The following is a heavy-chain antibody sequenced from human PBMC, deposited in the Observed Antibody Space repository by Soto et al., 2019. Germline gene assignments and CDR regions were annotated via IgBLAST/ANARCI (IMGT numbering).Heavy chain of an antibody. V-gene: IGHV4-34*01. J-gene: IGHJ6*03. Sequence: QVQLQQWGAGLLKPSETLSLTCAVYGGSFSGYYLSWIRQPPRKRLEEMVEINHSGSTNYNASIKRHVTTSVDKSKNQVSLQLSSGTAAHTAVYYCARGGVPAAIRSYYYYYYMGVWGKGTTVTVPS. D-gene: IGHD2-2*01. CDR2: INHSGST. CDR1: GGSFSGYY. CDR3: ARGGVPAAIRSYYYYYYMGV.